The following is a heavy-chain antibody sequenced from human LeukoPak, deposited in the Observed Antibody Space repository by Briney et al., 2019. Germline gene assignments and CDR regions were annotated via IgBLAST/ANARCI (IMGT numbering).Heavy chain of an antibody. J-gene: IGHJ4*02. D-gene: IGHD3-22*01. Sequence: GGSLRLSCSGSGFTFEDYAMHWVRQAPGKGLEWVSGISWNSGSIGYADSVKGRFTISRDNAKNSLYLQMNSLRAEDTALYYCSKDISYDSSGYLLGGFDYWGQGTLVTVSS. CDR1: GFTFEDYA. CDR2: ISWNSGSI. V-gene: IGHV3-9*01. CDR3: SKDISYDSSGYLLGGFDY.